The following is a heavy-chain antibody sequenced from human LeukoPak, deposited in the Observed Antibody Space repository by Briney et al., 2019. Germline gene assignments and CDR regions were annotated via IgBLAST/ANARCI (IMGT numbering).Heavy chain of an antibody. Sequence: GGSLRLSCAGSGFTFSSYGMHWVRQAPGKGLEWVAFIRYDGSNKYYADSVKGRFTISRDNSKNTLYLQMNSLRAEDTAVYYCAKDLRVGYGSGSYYNPFDYWGQGTLVTVSS. CDR3: AKDLRVGYGSGSYYNPFDY. D-gene: IGHD3-10*01. CDR2: IRYDGSNK. V-gene: IGHV3-30*02. J-gene: IGHJ4*02. CDR1: GFTFSSYG.